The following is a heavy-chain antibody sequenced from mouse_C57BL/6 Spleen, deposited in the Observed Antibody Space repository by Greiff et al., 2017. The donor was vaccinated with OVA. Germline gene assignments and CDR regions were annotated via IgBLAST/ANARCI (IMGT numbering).Heavy chain of an antibody. V-gene: IGHV3-6*01. CDR1: GYSITSGYY. J-gene: IGHJ2*01. Sequence: EVQLQESGPGLVKPSQSLSLTCSVTGYSITSGYYWNWIRQLPGNKLECMGYISYDGSNNYNPSLKNRISITRDTSKNQFFLKLNSVTTEDTATYYCARGDYYGSSYFDYWGQGTTLTVSS. CDR2: ISYDGSN. D-gene: IGHD1-1*01. CDR3: ARGDYYGSSYFDY.